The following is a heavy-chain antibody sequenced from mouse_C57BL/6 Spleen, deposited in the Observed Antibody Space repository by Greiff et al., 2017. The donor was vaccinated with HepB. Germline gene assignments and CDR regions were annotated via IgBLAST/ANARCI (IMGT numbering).Heavy chain of an antibody. J-gene: IGHJ2*01. Sequence: QVQLQQPGAELVKPGASVKLSCKASGYTFTSYWMHWVKQRPGQGLEWIGMIHPNSGSTNYNEKFKSKATLTVDKSSSKTYMQLSSLTSEDSAVEYCARATTYDGSGYGVPFDYWGQGTTLTVSS. D-gene: IGHD1-1*01. V-gene: IGHV1-64*01. CDR3: ARATTYDGSGYGVPFDY. CDR2: IHPNSGST. CDR1: GYTFTSYW.